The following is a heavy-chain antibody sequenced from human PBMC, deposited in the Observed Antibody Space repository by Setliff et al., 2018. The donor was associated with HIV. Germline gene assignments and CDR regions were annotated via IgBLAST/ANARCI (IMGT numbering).Heavy chain of an antibody. V-gene: IGHV1-3*04. CDR1: GYAFTSYT. J-gene: IGHJ4*02. CDR2: IDTANGET. CDR3: ARRPGRGFGLDY. Sequence: ASVKVSCKASGYAFTSYTVHWVRQAPGQRLEWMGRIDTANGETTYAQKFQGRVTISRDTSASTTYMELRSLRHEETAVYFCARRPGRGFGLDYWGQGTLFTVSS. D-gene: IGHD3-22*01.